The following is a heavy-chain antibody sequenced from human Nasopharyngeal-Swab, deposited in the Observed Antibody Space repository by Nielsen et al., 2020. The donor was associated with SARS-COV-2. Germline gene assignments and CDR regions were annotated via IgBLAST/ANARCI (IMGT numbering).Heavy chain of an antibody. CDR1: GYSISSGYY. D-gene: IGHD3-22*01. Sequence: SETLSLTCTVSGYSISSGYYWGWIRQPPGKGLEWIGSIYHSGSTYYNPSLKSRVTISVDTSKNQFSLKLSSVTAADTAAYYCARDGQYYDSSGYYYSDAFDIWGQGTMVTVSS. J-gene: IGHJ3*02. V-gene: IGHV4-38-2*02. CDR3: ARDGQYYDSSGYYYSDAFDI. CDR2: IYHSGST.